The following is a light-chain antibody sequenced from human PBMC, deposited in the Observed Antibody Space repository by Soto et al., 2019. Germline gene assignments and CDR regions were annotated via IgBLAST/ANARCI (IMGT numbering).Light chain of an antibody. Sequence: QSVLTQPPSASGTPGQGVTISCSGSSSNIGSNYVYWYQQLPGTAPKLLIYRNNQRPSGVPDRFSGSKSGTSASLAISGLRSDDEADYYCATWDYSLSGVVLGGGTKLTVL. CDR3: ATWDYSLSGVV. J-gene: IGLJ2*01. CDR2: RNN. CDR1: SSNIGSNY. V-gene: IGLV1-47*01.